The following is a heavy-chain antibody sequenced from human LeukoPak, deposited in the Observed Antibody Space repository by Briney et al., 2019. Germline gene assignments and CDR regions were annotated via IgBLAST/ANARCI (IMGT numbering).Heavy chain of an antibody. D-gene: IGHD4-17*01. V-gene: IGHV4-30-2*03. CDR1: GDSISSGGYS. CDR2: IYHIGYISQSGNI. J-gene: IGHJ6*02. Sequence: SETLSLTCTVSGDSISSGGYSWSWIRQPPGKGLEWIGYIYHIGYISQSGNIYQNPSLKSRVTISVDTSKNQFSLKLSSVTAADTAVYYCARHAPDEVTTGYYYYYGMDVWGQGTTVTVSS. CDR3: ARHAPDEVTTGYYYYYGMDV.